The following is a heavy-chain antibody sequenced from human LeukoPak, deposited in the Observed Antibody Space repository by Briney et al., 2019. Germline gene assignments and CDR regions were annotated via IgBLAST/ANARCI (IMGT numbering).Heavy chain of an antibody. CDR3: ARVLSSYYDSSGYFDY. Sequence: GGSLRLSCAASGFTFSSYATNWVRQAPGKGLEWVSSISSSSSYIYYADSVKGRFTISRDNAKNSLYLQMNSLRAEDTAVYYCARVLSSYYDSSGYFDYWGQGTLVTVSS. CDR2: ISSSSSYI. V-gene: IGHV3-21*01. J-gene: IGHJ4*02. D-gene: IGHD3-22*01. CDR1: GFTFSSYA.